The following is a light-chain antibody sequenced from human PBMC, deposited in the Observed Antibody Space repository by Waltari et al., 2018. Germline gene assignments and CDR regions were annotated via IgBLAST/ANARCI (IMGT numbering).Light chain of an antibody. CDR3: HQYDSPPYA. CDR1: QSVSSNSNSKNY. V-gene: IGKV4-1*01. CDR2: WAS. J-gene: IGKJ2*01. Sequence: DIVMTQFPDSLAVSLGERATINCKSSQSVSSNSNSKNYLAWYQQKPGQPPKLLIYWASTRESGVPDRFSGSGSGTDFTLTISSLQAEDVAVYYCHQYDSPPYAFGQGTKLEIK.